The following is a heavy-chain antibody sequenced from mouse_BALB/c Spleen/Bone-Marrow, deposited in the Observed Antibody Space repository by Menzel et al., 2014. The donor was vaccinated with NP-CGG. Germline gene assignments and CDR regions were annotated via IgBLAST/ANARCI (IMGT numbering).Heavy chain of an antibody. J-gene: IGHJ4*01. V-gene: IGHV5-9-2*01. CDR1: GFTFSSYG. D-gene: IGHD2-14*01. CDR2: ISGGGSYA. CDR3: ARGHYRYDAYAMDY. Sequence: EVQLVESGGGLVKPGGSLKRSCAASGFTFSSYGMSWVRQTPEKRLEWVATISGGGSYAYYPDSVKGRFTISRGNAKNNLYLQMSSLRSEDTALYYCARGHYRYDAYAMDYWGQGTSVTVSS.